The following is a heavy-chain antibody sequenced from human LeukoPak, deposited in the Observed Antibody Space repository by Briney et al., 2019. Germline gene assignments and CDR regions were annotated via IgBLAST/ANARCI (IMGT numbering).Heavy chain of an antibody. D-gene: IGHD4-17*01. CDR3: ARGYGDYYNWFDP. CDR2: IYSGGST. CDR1: GFTFSSYA. J-gene: IGHJ5*02. Sequence: PGGSLRLSCAASGFTFSSYAMSWVRQAPGKGLEWVSVIYSGGSTYYADSVKGRFTISRDNSKNTLYLQMNSLRAEDTAVYYCARGYGDYYNWFDPWGQGTLVTVSS. V-gene: IGHV3-66*01.